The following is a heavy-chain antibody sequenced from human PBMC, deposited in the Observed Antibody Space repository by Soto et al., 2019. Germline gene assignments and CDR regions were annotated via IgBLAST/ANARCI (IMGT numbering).Heavy chain of an antibody. D-gene: IGHD6-6*01. Sequence: TLSLTCTVSGGSISSGGYYWSWIRQHPGKGLEWIGYIYYSGSTYYNPSLKSRVTISVDTSKNQFSLKLSSVTAADTAVYYCARDRMGGSSNWFDPWGQGTLVTVSS. V-gene: IGHV4-31*03. CDR3: ARDRMGGSSNWFDP. CDR2: IYYSGST. J-gene: IGHJ5*02. CDR1: GGSISSGGYY.